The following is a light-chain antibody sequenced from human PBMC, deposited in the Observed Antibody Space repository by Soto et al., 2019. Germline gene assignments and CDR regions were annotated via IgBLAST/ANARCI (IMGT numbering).Light chain of an antibody. V-gene: IGLV2-14*03. CDR3: NSYTSSGTYV. CDR1: ISDVGGYNY. J-gene: IGLJ1*01. CDR2: DVS. Sequence: QSVLTQPASVSGSPGQSITISCTGSISDVGGYNYVSWYQHLPGKAPELMIYDVSNRPSGVSNRFSGSKSGNTASLTISGLQAEDEADYYCNSYTSSGTYVFGTGTKVTVL.